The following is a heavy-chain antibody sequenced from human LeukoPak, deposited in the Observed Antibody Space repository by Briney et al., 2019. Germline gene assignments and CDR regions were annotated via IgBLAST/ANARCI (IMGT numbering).Heavy chain of an antibody. J-gene: IGHJ4*02. Sequence: GASVKVSCKASGYTFTSYGLSWVRQAPGQGLEWMGGIIPIFGIANYAQKFQGRVTITADKSTSTAYMELSSLRSEDTAVYYCARDLSYAVGATSVYFDYWGQGTLVTVSS. CDR2: IIPIFGIA. V-gene: IGHV1-69*10. CDR3: ARDLSYAVGATSVYFDY. CDR1: GYTFTSYG. D-gene: IGHD1-26*01.